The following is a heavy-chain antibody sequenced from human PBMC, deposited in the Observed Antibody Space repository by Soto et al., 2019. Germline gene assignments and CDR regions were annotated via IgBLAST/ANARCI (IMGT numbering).Heavy chain of an antibody. J-gene: IGHJ6*02. Sequence: QVQLQESGPGLVQPSGTLSLTCAVSGDSITGDNWWSWVRQPPGKGLEWIGEIHHSGATNYNPYLKSRVTISVDKSKNQFSLKLNSVTAADTAMFYCATQGFYRMGVWGRGTTVTVSS. CDR1: GDSITGDNW. CDR3: ATQGFYRMGV. V-gene: IGHV4-4*02. CDR2: IHHSGAT.